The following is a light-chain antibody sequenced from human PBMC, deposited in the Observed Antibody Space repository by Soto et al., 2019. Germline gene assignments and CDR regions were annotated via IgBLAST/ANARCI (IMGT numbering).Light chain of an antibody. CDR3: QQYGNSGVT. CDR1: QSVNSNY. Sequence: EIVLTQSPGTLSLSPGERATLSCRASQSVNSNYLAWHQQKPGQAPRLLIYGVSSRATGIPDRFSGSGSGTDFTLTISRLEPEAFAVYYCQQYGNSGVTFGPGIKVDIK. J-gene: IGKJ3*01. V-gene: IGKV3-20*01. CDR2: GVS.